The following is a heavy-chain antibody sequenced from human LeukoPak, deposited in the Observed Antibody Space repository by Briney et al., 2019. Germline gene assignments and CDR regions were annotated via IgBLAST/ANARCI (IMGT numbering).Heavy chain of an antibody. J-gene: IGHJ4*02. CDR2: ISGSGGST. D-gene: IGHD1-20*01. CDR1: GFTFTHYA. Sequence: GGSLRLSCAASGFTFTHYAMHWVRQAPGKGLEWVAAISGSGGSTYYADSVKSRFTISRDNSKNTLYLQMNGLRAEDTAVYYCAKDSLNWIDETDSDDGFDYWGQGTLVTVSS. CDR3: AKDSLNWIDETDSDDGFDY. V-gene: IGHV3-23*01.